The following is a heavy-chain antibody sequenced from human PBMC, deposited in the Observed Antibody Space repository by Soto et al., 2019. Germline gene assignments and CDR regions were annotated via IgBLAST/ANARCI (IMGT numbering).Heavy chain of an antibody. J-gene: IGHJ2*01. D-gene: IGHD2-21*02. Sequence: QVQLVQSGAELKTPGSSVKVCCKASGGTFGNFAISWVRQAPGQGPEWVAGIIPIYGTSNYADDFRGRITLTADESTGTAYPELSSLRSEDTATYYCATATRDGYKYGYFDLWGRGTKVTVSS. V-gene: IGHV1-69*01. CDR1: GGTFGNFA. CDR3: ATATRDGYKYGYFDL. CDR2: IIPIYGTS.